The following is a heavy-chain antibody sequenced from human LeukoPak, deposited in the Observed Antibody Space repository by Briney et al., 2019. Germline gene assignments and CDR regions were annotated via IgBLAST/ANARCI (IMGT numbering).Heavy chain of an antibody. D-gene: IGHD3-22*01. CDR1: VGSLSSSSYY. J-gene: IGHJ4*02. CDR2: IYYSGRT. V-gene: IGHV4-39*01. Sequence: SETLSHTRTVSVGSLSSSSYYGGGIRQPPGKGRECLGSIYYSGRTYKNPPLKRRVTLSLDTSQNQFSLKLSSVTAADTAVYYCARHRYYYDSSGSYYFDYWGQGAQVTVSS. CDR3: ARHRYYYDSSGSYYFDY.